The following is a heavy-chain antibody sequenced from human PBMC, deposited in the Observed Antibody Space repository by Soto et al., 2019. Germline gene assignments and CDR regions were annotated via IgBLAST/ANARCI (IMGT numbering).Heavy chain of an antibody. CDR3: AKDFRGVIHYYMDV. Sequence: GGSLRLSCAASGFTFSSYGMHWVRQAPGKGLEWAAVISYDGSNKYYADSVKGRFTISRDNSKNTLYLQMNSLRAEDTAVYYCAKDFRGVIHYYMDVWGKGTTVTVSS. CDR1: GFTFSSYG. J-gene: IGHJ6*03. D-gene: IGHD3-10*01. V-gene: IGHV3-30*18. CDR2: ISYDGSNK.